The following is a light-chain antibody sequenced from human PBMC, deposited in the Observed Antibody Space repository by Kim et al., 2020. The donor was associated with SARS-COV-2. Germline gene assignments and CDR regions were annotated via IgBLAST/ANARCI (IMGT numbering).Light chain of an antibody. CDR2: GKN. V-gene: IGLV3-19*01. CDR1: SLRSSY. CDR3: NSRDSSGNHVV. J-gene: IGLJ2*01. Sequence: ALGQTVRITRQGDSLRSSYASWYQQKPGQAPVLVIYGKNNRPSGIPDRFSGSSSGNTASLTITGAQAEDEADYYCNSRDSSGNHVVFGGGTQLTVL.